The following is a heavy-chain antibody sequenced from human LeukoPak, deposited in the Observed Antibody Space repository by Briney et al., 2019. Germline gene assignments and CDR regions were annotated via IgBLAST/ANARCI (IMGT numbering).Heavy chain of an antibody. D-gene: IGHD1-26*01. CDR3: ARDLDSGSYSN. Sequence: ASVKVSCKASEYIFITDYIHWVRQAPGQGLEWMGWINAGNGNTKYSQKFQGRVTITRDTSASTAYMELSSLRSEDTAVYYCARDLDSGSYSNWGQGTLVTVSS. CDR2: INAGNGNT. V-gene: IGHV1-3*01. CDR1: EYIFITDY. J-gene: IGHJ4*02.